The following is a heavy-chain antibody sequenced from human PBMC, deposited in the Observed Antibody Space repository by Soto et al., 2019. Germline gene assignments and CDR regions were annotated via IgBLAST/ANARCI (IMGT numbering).Heavy chain of an antibody. CDR1: GGSISRYY. D-gene: IGHD6-19*01. V-gene: IGHV4-59*01. J-gene: IGHJ4*02. Sequence: LETLSLTCTVSGGSISRYYWSWIRQPPGKGLEWIGYIYYSGSTNYNPSLKSRVTISVDTSKNQFSLKLSSVTAADTAVYYCAGSPSGCMDRDVPYSDYWGQGTLVTV. CDR2: IYYSGST. CDR3: AGSPSGCMDRDVPYSDY.